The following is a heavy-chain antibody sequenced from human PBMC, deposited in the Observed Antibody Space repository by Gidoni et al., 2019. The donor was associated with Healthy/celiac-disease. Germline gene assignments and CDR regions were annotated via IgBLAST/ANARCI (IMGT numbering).Heavy chain of an antibody. V-gene: IGHV3-23*01. Sequence: EVQLLESGGGLVQPGGSLRLSCAASGFTFSSYAMSWVRQAPGKGLEWVSAISGSGGSTYYADSVKGRFTISRDNSKNTLYLQMNSLRAEDTAVYYCAKADSFYTAMVSGYFDYWGQGTLVTVSS. J-gene: IGHJ4*02. CDR1: GFTFSSYA. CDR2: ISGSGGST. D-gene: IGHD5-18*01. CDR3: AKADSFYTAMVSGYFDY.